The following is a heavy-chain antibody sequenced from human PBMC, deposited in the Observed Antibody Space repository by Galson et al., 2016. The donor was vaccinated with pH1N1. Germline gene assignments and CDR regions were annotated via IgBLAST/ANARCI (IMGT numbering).Heavy chain of an antibody. Sequence: VKVSCKASGYTFTEYYIHWVRPAPGQGLEWMGRINSKTGRTDYAQSFQGRVTMTRDTSISAAYMDLNRLRSDDTAVYYCARSPMGCTLYYCDYWGQGALVTVSS. CDR2: INSKTGRT. CDR3: ARSPMGCTLYYCDY. D-gene: IGHD1-26*01. CDR1: GYTFTEYY. V-gene: IGHV1-2*06. J-gene: IGHJ4*02.